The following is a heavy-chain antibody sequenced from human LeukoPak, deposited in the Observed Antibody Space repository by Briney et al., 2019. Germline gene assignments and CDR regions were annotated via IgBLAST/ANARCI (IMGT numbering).Heavy chain of an antibody. D-gene: IGHD2-2*01. CDR3: AKEIGYCSSTSCSY. CDR1: GFTFSSYA. V-gene: IGHV3-23*01. Sequence: GGSLRLSCAASGFTFSSYAMSWVRQAPGKGLEWVSAISGSGGSTYYADSVKGRFTISRDNSKNTLYLQMNSLRAEDAAVYYCAKEIGYCSSTSCSYWGQGTLVTVSS. J-gene: IGHJ4*02. CDR2: ISGSGGST.